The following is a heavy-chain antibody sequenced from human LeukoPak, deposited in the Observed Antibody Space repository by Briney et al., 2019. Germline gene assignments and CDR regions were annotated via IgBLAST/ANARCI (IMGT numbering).Heavy chain of an antibody. CDR3: ARGFYYDTSSPLTPFDY. Sequence: GGSLRLSCAASGFTFSSYWMHWVRQAPGKGLVWVSRINSDGSSTNYADSVKGRFTISRDNAKNTLYLQMNSLRAEDTAVYYCARGFYYDTSSPLTPFDYWGQGTPVTVSS. CDR2: INSDGSST. D-gene: IGHD3-22*01. CDR1: GFTFSSYW. J-gene: IGHJ4*02. V-gene: IGHV3-74*01.